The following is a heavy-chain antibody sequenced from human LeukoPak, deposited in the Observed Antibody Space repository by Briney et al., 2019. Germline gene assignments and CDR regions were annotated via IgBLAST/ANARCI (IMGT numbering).Heavy chain of an antibody. J-gene: IGHJ6*02. Sequence: GGSLRLSCAASGFTFSSYAMHWVRQAPGKGLEWVAVISYDGSNKYYADSVKGRFTISRDNSKNTLYLQMNSLRAEDTAVYYCARESAVWGQGTTVTVSS. CDR3: ARESAV. CDR2: ISYDGSNK. V-gene: IGHV3-30-3*01. CDR1: GFTFSSYA.